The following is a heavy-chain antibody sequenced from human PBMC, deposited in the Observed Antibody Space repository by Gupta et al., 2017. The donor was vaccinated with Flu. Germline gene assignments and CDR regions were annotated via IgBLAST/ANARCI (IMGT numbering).Heavy chain of an antibody. D-gene: IGHD3-3*01. CDR2: IIPIFGTA. CDR1: GGTFSSYA. J-gene: IGHJ4*02. V-gene: IGHV1-69*06. CDR3: ARHTSKIGYYDFWSGYYDY. Sequence: QVQLVQSGAEVKKPGSSVKVSCKASGGTFSSYAISWVRQAPGQGLEWVGGIIPIFGTANYAQKFQGRVTITADKSTSTAYMELSSLRSEDTAVYYCARHTSKIGYYDFWSGYYDYWGQGTLVTVSS.